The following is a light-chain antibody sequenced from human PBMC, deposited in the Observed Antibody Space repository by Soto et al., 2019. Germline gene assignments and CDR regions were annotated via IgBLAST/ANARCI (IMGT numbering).Light chain of an antibody. Sequence: SVLTQPAAVSGSPGQSINISCTGTSSDVGGYNYVSWYQQHPGKAPKLMIYEVSNRPSGVSNRFSGSKSGNTASLTISGLQAEDEADYYCCLYTSSSTYVFGTWTKVTVL. J-gene: IGLJ1*01. V-gene: IGLV2-14*01. CDR2: EVS. CDR3: CLYTSSSTYV. CDR1: SSDVGGYNY.